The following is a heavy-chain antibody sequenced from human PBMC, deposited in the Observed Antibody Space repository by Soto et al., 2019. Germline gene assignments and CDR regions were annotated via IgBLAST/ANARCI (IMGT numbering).Heavy chain of an antibody. Sequence: GASVKVSCKASGGTFSSYTISWVRQAPGQGLEWMGRIIPILGIANYAQKFQGRVTITADKSTSTAYMELSSLRSEDTAVYYCADLFGSGSYYNYYYYGMDVWGQGTKVTVSS. V-gene: IGHV1-69*02. CDR2: IIPILGIA. CDR1: GGTFSSYT. D-gene: IGHD3-10*01. J-gene: IGHJ6*02. CDR3: ADLFGSGSYYNYYYYGMDV.